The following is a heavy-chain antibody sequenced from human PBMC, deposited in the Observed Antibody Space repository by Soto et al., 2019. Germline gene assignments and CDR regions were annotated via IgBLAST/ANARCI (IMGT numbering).Heavy chain of an antibody. CDR3: ARARKGSGSDYYYHYGMDV. V-gene: IGHV4-34*01. D-gene: IGHD3-3*01. CDR1: GGSFSDYY. J-gene: IGHJ6*04. Sequence: PSETLSLTCSVYGGSFSDYYWSWIRQPPGKGLEWIGEINHSGSTNYNPSLKSRVTISVHTSKNQFSLKLSSVTAADTAVHYCARARKGSGSDYYYHYGMDVWGKGTTVTVSS. CDR2: INHSGST.